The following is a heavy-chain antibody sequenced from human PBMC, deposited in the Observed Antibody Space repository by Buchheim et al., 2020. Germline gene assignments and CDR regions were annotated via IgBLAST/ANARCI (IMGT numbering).Heavy chain of an antibody. V-gene: IGHV4-4*02. CDR1: GDSISSNNW. CDR3: ARGRPRQRGHYDLFDS. CDR2: TYHSGST. Sequence: QVQLQESGPGLVKPSENLSLICSVSGDSISSNNWWSWVRQVPGKGLEWIGETYHSGSTNYNPSLRSRVTILVDKSKNEFSLKVVSVTAADTAKYYCARGRPRQRGHYDLFDSWGQGTL. D-gene: IGHD6-25*01. J-gene: IGHJ4*02.